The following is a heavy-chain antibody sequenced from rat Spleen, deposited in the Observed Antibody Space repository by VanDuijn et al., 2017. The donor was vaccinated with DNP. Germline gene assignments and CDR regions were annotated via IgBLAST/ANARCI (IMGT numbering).Heavy chain of an antibody. J-gene: IGHJ2*01. CDR3: AKNSGYYFDY. Sequence: EVQLVESGGGLVQPGRSLKLSCAASGFSFRNYYMAWVRQTPTRGLEWVAIISHSDDTTYYPDSVKGRFTISRDNAKSSLYLQMNSLKSEDTATYYCAKNSGYYFDYWGQGVMVTVSS. CDR1: GFSFRNYY. CDR2: ISHSDDTT. V-gene: IGHV5-25*01. D-gene: IGHD4-3*01.